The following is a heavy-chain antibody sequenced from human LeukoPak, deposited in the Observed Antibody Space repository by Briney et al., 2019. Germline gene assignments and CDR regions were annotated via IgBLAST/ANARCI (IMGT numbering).Heavy chain of an antibody. V-gene: IGHV3-30*02. J-gene: IGHJ4*02. Sequence: HPGGSLRLSCAASGFTFSSYGMHWVRQAPGKGLEWVAFIRYDGSNKYYADSVKGRFTISRDNSKNTLYLQMNSLRAEDTAVYYCAKGRPDGYYYFDYWGQGTLVTVSS. CDR1: GFTFSSYG. CDR3: AKGRPDGYYYFDY. D-gene: IGHD5-18*01. CDR2: IRYDGSNK.